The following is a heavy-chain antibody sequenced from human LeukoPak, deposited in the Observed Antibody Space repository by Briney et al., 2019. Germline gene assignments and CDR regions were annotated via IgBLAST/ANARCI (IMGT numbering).Heavy chain of an antibody. Sequence: ASVKVSYKASGYTFTSYGISWVRQAPGQGLEWMGWISAYNGNTNYAQKLQGRVTMTTDTSTSTAYMELRSLRSDDTAVYYCAREGRSYYYGSGSQRVYYYMDVWGKGTTVTISS. V-gene: IGHV1-18*01. CDR1: GYTFTSYG. CDR2: ISAYNGNT. CDR3: AREGRSYYYGSGSQRVYYYMDV. J-gene: IGHJ6*03. D-gene: IGHD3-10*01.